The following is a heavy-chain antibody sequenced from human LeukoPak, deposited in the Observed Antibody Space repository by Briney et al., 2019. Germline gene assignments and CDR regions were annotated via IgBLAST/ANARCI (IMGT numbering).Heavy chain of an antibody. J-gene: IGHJ4*02. CDR3: ARDWASDSSGYYFLLFDY. D-gene: IGHD3-22*01. CDR1: GYTFTGYY. CDR2: INPNSGGT. Sequence: ASVKVSCKASGYTFTGYYMHWVRQAPGQGLEWMGWINPNSGGTNYAQKFQGGVTMTRDTSISTAYMELSRLRSDDTAVYYCARDWASDSSGYYFLLFDYWGQGTLVTVSS. V-gene: IGHV1-2*02.